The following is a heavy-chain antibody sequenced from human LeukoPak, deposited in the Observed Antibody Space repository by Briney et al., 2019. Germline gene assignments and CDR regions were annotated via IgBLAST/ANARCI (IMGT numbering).Heavy chain of an antibody. V-gene: IGHV3-23*01. Sequence: GGSLRLSCAACGVTLSSYAMRGARQAGGEGVEWGSGISSSGSGGNRYYAGSVKGRFTISRDSSKNTLFLHMTTLRAEDTAIYYCAQDRTVGTSYWYFDLWGRGTLVTVSS. D-gene: IGHD4-23*01. CDR1: GVTLSSYA. CDR2: ISSSGSGGNR. CDR3: AQDRTVGTSYWYFDL. J-gene: IGHJ2*01.